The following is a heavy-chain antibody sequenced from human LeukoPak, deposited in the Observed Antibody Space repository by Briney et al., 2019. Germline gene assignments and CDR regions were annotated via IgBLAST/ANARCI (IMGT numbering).Heavy chain of an antibody. CDR3: ARTSGSYVPIDY. CDR1: GYTFTGYY. CDR2: ISAYNGNT. D-gene: IGHD1-26*01. Sequence: ASVKVSCKASGYTFTGYYMHWVRQAPGQGLEWMGWISAYNGNTNYAQKLQGRVTMTTDTSTSTAYMELRSLRSDDTAVYYCARTSGSYVPIDYWGQGTLVTVSS. J-gene: IGHJ4*02. V-gene: IGHV1-18*04.